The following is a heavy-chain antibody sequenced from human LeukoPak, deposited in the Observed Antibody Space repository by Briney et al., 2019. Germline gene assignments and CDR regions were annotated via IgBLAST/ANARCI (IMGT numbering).Heavy chain of an antibody. CDR2: VYRSGSS. CDR3: ARRGTSGWAYYFDF. Sequence: SETLSLTCTVSGDSITTSSNYWGWLRHLPGKGLEWLGSVYRSGSSYYNPSLKSRVTISVDTSKNQFTLNLTSVTAADTAVYHCARRGTSGWAYYFDFWGPGSLLTVSS. J-gene: IGHJ4*02. V-gene: IGHV4-39*01. D-gene: IGHD6-19*01. CDR1: GDSITTSSNY.